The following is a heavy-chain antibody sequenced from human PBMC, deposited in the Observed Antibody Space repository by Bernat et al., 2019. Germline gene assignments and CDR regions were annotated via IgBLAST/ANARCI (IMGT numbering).Heavy chain of an antibody. CDR2: ISLSGGSP. CDR1: RFTISSYA. J-gene: IGHJ3*02. V-gene: IGHV3-23*04. CDR3: AKASGSYYGRGAFDI. Sequence: EVQVVESGGGLVQPGVSLKVSCAASRFTISSYAMSWVRQAPGKGLVWVSGISLSGGSPNYADSGKGRCTISRDNSKNTLYLQMNSLRAEDTAVYYCAKASGSYYGRGAFDIGGQGTMVTVSS. D-gene: IGHD1-26*01.